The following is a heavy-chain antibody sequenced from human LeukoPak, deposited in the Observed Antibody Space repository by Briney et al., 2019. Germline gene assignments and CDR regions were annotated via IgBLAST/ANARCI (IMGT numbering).Heavy chain of an antibody. D-gene: IGHD3-9*01. Sequence: GGSLRLSCTASGFTFSSYAMSWVRQAPGKGLEWVSALTASGETTYYADSVKGRFTISRDNSKNTLFLQMNSLRAEDTAVYYCAANGESTDWHWNYWGQGTLVTVSS. J-gene: IGHJ4*02. CDR3: AANGESTDWHWNY. V-gene: IGHV3-23*01. CDR2: LTASGETT. CDR1: GFTFSSYA.